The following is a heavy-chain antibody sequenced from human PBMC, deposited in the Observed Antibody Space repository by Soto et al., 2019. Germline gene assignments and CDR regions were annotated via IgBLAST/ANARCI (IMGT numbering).Heavy chain of an antibody. CDR3: ARGLTMGALPSHFHY. J-gene: IGHJ4*02. Sequence: SETLSLTCTVSGGSVSSRFYYYNWIRQSPAKGLEWIGYIHHSGITNYNPSLKSRFTISVDTSKNELSLKLKSVTAADTAVYYSARGLTMGALPSHFHYWGQGNKVTVYS. CDR2: IHHSGIT. D-gene: IGHD3-16*02. V-gene: IGHV4-61*01. CDR1: GGSVSSRFYY.